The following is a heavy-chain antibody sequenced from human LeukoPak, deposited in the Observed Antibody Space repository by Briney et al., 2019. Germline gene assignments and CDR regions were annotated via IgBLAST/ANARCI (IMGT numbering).Heavy chain of an antibody. J-gene: IGHJ4*02. CDR2: IIPIFGTA. CDR1: GDTFSSYS. CDR3: ARGKYCSGGSCYGAKWNYFVY. D-gene: IGHD2-15*01. Sequence: SVKVSCKASGDTFSSYSISWVRQAPGQGLEWMGWIIPIFGTANYAQKFQGRVTITRDESTSTAYMELSSLRSEDTAVYYCARGKYCSGGSCYGAKWNYFVYWGQGNLVTVYS. V-gene: IGHV1-69*05.